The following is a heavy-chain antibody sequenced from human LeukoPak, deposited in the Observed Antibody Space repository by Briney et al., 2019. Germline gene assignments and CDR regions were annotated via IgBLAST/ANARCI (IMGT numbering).Heavy chain of an antibody. CDR3: ARERGSSGPLDV. CDR2: INHSGST. V-gene: IGHV4-34*01. J-gene: IGHJ6*04. D-gene: IGHD6-19*01. CDR1: GGSFSGYY. Sequence: SETLSLTCAVYGGSFSGYYWSWIRRPPGKGLEWIGEINHSGSTNYNPSLKSRVTISVDTSKNQFSLKLSSVTAADTAVYYCARERGSSGPLDVWGKGTTVTVSS.